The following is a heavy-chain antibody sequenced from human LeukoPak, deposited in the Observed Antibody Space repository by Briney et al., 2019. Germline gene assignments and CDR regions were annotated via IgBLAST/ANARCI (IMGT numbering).Heavy chain of an antibody. CDR1: GFTFSSYS. Sequence: GGSLRLSCAASGFTFSSYSMYWVRQAPGKGLVWVSRINSDGSTTSYADSVKGRFTISRDNAKNTLYLQMNSLRAEDTAVYYCTKDDDSTSYYFDYWGQGTLVTVSS. CDR2: INSDGSTT. CDR3: TKDDDSTSYYFDY. V-gene: IGHV3-74*01. J-gene: IGHJ4*02. D-gene: IGHD2-2*01.